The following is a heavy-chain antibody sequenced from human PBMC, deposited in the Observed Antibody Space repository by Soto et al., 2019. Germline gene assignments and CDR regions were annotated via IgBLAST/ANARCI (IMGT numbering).Heavy chain of an antibody. CDR3: LRDRVSSWFGEVDY. CDR2: ISYDGSNK. J-gene: IGHJ4*02. V-gene: IGHV3-30-3*01. Sequence: QVQLVESGGGVVQPGRSLRLSCAASGFTFSSYAMHWVRQAPGKGLEWVAVISYDGSNKYYAVSVKGRFTISRDNSKNTLYLEMNSLRAEDTAVYYCLRDRVSSWFGEVDYWGQGTLVTVAS. CDR1: GFTFSSYA. D-gene: IGHD6-13*01.